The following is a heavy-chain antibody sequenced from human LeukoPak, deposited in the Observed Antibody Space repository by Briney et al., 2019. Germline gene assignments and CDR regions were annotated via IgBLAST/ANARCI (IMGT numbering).Heavy chain of an antibody. CDR1: GFMLNNYD. CDR3: ARDTAPLLVGATRY. CDR2: IWYDESNK. V-gene: IGHV3-30*02. D-gene: IGHD1-26*01. Sequence: PGGSLRLSCAASGFMLNNYDMHWVRQAPGRGLEWVAMIWYDESNKYYTDSVKGRFTISRDNSKNTLYLQMNSLRAEDTAVYYCARDTAPLLVGATRYWGQGTLVTVSS. J-gene: IGHJ4*02.